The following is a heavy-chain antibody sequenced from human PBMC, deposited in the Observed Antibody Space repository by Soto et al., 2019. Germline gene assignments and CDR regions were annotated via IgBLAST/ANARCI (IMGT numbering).Heavy chain of an antibody. CDR2: ISSSSSYT. D-gene: IGHD1-26*01. CDR3: GPGGGATSPDY. CDR1: GFTFSDYY. V-gene: IGHV3-11*05. Sequence: QVQLVESGGGLVKPGGSLRLSCAASGFTFSDYYMSWIRQAPGKGLEWVSYISSSSSYTNYADSVKGRFTISRDNAKNSLYLEMNRLRAEDPAVDSWGPGGGATSPDYWGQGTLVTVSS. J-gene: IGHJ4*02.